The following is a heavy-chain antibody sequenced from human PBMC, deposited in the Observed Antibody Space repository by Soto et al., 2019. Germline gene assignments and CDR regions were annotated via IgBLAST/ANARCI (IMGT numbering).Heavy chain of an antibody. V-gene: IGHV3-23*01. D-gene: IGHD1-26*01. J-gene: IGHJ4*02. CDR1: VFNFRGEA. Sequence: PGWSLRLSCSASVFNFRGEAMTWFRQAPGKGLEWISALTPGGGTTYYINSVKGRFTISRDNAKDTLFLQMNSLTDADTAIYYCVKDSPVSGKYQDLDYWGQGTLVTVSS. CDR3: VKDSPVSGKYQDLDY. CDR2: LTPGGGTT.